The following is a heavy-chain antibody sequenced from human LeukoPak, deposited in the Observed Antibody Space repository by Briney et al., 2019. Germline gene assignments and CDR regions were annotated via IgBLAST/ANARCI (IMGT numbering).Heavy chain of an antibody. D-gene: IGHD3-22*01. Sequence: GSLRLSCAASGFTFSSYWMHWVRQATGKGLVWVSHINTDGSSTSYADSVKGRFTISRDNAKNTLYLQMNSLRAEDTAVYYCARDPYYYDSSGYTGMDYWGQGTLVTVSS. CDR2: INTDGSST. CDR1: GFTFSSYW. J-gene: IGHJ4*02. V-gene: IGHV3-74*01. CDR3: ARDPYYYDSSGYTGMDY.